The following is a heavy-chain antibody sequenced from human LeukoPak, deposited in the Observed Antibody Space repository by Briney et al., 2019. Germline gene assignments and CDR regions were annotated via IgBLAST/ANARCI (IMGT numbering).Heavy chain of an antibody. D-gene: IGHD3-3*01. Sequence: SETLSLTCTVSGGPVSSGSYYWSWIRQPPGKGLEWIGYIYYSGSTNYNPSLKSRVTISVDTSKNQFSLKLSSVTAADTAVYYCARDDGRYYDFWSGYLPNAFDIWGQGTMVTVSS. CDR2: IYYSGST. J-gene: IGHJ3*02. V-gene: IGHV4-61*01. CDR1: GGPVSSGSYY. CDR3: ARDDGRYYDFWSGYLPNAFDI.